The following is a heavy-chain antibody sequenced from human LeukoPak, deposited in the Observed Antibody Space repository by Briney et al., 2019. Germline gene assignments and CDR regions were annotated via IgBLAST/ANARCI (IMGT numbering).Heavy chain of an antibody. V-gene: IGHV4-59*01. CDR2: IYYSGST. Sequence: PSETLSLTCTVSGGSISSYYWSWIRQPPGKGLEWIGYIYYSGSTNYNPSLKSRVTISVDTSKNQFSLRLSSVTAADTAVYYCGRTDYAANVNWFDPWGQGTLVTVSP. J-gene: IGHJ5*02. CDR1: GGSISSYY. CDR3: GRTDYAANVNWFDP. D-gene: IGHD4-17*01.